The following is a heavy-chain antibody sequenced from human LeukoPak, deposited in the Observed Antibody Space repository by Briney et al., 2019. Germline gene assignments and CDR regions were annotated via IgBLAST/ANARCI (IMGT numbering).Heavy chain of an antibody. D-gene: IGHD1-26*01. V-gene: IGHV1-69*04. CDR3: AREAIVGATDY. CDR2: IIPILGIA. CDR1: GSTVTDLS. J-gene: IGHJ4*02. Sequence: GASVKVSCKVSGSTVTDLSMHWVRQAPGQGLEWMGRIIPILGIANYAQKFQGRVTITADKSTSTAYMELSSLRSEDTAVYYCAREAIVGATDYWGQGTLVTVSS.